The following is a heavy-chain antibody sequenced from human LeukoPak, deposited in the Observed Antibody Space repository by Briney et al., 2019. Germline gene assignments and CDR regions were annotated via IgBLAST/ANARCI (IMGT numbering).Heavy chain of an antibody. CDR1: GGTFSSYA. D-gene: IGHD3-22*01. Sequence: ASVKLSCKASGGTFSSYAISWVRQAPGQGLEWVGRIIPIFGIANYAQKFQGRVTITADKSTSTAYMELSSLRSEDTAVYYCARGYDSSGYYHSDFDYWGQGTLVTVSS. V-gene: IGHV1-69*04. CDR3: ARGYDSSGYYHSDFDY. J-gene: IGHJ4*02. CDR2: IIPIFGIA.